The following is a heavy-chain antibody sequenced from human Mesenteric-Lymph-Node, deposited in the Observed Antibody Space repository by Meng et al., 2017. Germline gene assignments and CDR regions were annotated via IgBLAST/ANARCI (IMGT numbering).Heavy chain of an antibody. CDR2: ISGSGGHT. CDR1: GFIFRTYA. D-gene: IGHD6-19*01. CDR3: AKGRHSSAWDDFDH. V-gene: IGHV3-23*01. Sequence: GESLKISCAASGFIFRTYAMGWVRQAPGKGLEWVSGISGSGGHTYYADSVRGRVTISRDNSKNALYLVMNNLRGEDTAVYYCAKGRHSSAWDDFDHWGQGTPVTVSS. J-gene: IGHJ4*02.